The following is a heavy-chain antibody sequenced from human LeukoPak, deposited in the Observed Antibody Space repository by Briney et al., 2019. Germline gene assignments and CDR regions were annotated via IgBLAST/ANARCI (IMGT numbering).Heavy chain of an antibody. D-gene: IGHD2-2*03. V-gene: IGHV3-23*01. CDR1: GFTFSSYA. Sequence: GGSLRLSCAASGFTFSSYAMSWVRQAPGKGLEWVSAISGSGGSTYYADSVKGRFTISGDNSKNTLYLQMNSLRAEDTAVYYCAKGRGYCSSTSCQTGFDYWGQGTLVTVSS. J-gene: IGHJ4*02. CDR2: ISGSGGST. CDR3: AKGRGYCSSTSCQTGFDY.